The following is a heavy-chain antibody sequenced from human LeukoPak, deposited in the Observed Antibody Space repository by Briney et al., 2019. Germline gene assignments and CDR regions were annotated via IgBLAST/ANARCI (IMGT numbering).Heavy chain of an antibody. CDR2: INPNSGGT. CDR1: GYTFTGYY. D-gene: IGHD2-15*01. V-gene: IGHV1-2*02. J-gene: IGHJ5*02. CDR3: AREVVAATLSWFDP. Sequence: ASVKVSCKASGYTFTGYYMHWVRQAPGQGLEWMGWINPNSGGTNYAQKFQGRVTMTRDTSISTAYMELSRLRSDDTAVYYCAREVVAATLSWFDPWGQGTLVTVSS.